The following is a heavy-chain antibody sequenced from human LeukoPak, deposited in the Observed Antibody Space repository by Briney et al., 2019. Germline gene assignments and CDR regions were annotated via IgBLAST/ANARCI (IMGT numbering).Heavy chain of an antibody. Sequence: GSLRLSCAASGFTFSSYSMMWVRQAPGKGLEWVSYISSSSSTIYYADSVKGRFTISRDNAKNSLYLQMNSLRAEDTAVYYCARDKWLTTTHYFDYWGQGTLVTVSS. CDR3: ARDKWLTTTHYFDY. V-gene: IGHV3-48*01. J-gene: IGHJ4*02. D-gene: IGHD4-11*01. CDR2: ISSSSSTI. CDR1: GFTFSSYS.